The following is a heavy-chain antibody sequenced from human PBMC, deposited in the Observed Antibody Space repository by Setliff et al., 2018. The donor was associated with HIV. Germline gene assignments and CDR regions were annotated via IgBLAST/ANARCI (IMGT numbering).Heavy chain of an antibody. CDR1: GYTFTGYY. D-gene: IGHD6-6*01. J-gene: IGHJ6*03. CDR3: ARGSTSSWSYHYMDV. CDR2: INPNSGGT. Sequence: GASVKVSCKASGYTFTGYYMHWVRQAPGQGLEWMGRINPNSGGTNYAQKSQGRVTMTRDTSAGTAYMELSSLRSEDTAVYFCARGSTSSWSYHYMDVWGKGTTVTVSS. V-gene: IGHV1-2*06.